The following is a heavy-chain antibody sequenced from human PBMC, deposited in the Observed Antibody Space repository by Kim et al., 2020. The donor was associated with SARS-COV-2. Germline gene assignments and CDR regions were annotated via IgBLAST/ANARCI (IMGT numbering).Heavy chain of an antibody. CDR3: TTVWLRQRYGMDV. J-gene: IGHJ6*02. D-gene: IGHD5-12*01. V-gene: IGHV3-15*01. Sequence: GGSLRLSCAASGFTFSNAWMSWVRQAPGKGLEWVGRIKSKTDGGTTDYAAPVKGRFTISRDDSKNTLYLQMNSLKTEDTAVYYCTTVWLRQRYGMDVWGQGTTVTVSS. CDR1: GFTFSNAW. CDR2: IKSKTDGGTT.